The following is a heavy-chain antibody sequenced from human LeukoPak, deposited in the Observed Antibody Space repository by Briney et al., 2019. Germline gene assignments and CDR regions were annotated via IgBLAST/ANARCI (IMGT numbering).Heavy chain of an antibody. J-gene: IGHJ3*02. D-gene: IGHD3-22*01. CDR2: IYHSGST. CDR1: GGSISSYY. CDR3: AREKVNYYDSSGDAFDI. Sequence: MPSETLSLTCTVSGGSISSYYWGWIRQPPGKGLEWIGSIYHSGSTYYNPSLKSRVTISVDTSKNQFSLKLSSVTAADTAVYYCAREKVNYYDSSGDAFDIWGQGTMVTVSS. V-gene: IGHV4-38-2*02.